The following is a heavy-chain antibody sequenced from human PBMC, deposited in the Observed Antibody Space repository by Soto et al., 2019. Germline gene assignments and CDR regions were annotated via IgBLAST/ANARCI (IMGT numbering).Heavy chain of an antibody. J-gene: IGHJ3*02. CDR1: GFTVSSNY. CDR2: IYSGGST. Sequence: EVQLVESGGGLVQPGGSLRLSCAASGFTVSSNYMSWVRQAPGKGLEWVSVIYSGGSTYYADSVKGRFTISRDNSKNTLYLQMNSLRAEDTAVYYWARELRWLRLGVSAFDIWGQGTMVTVSS. D-gene: IGHD5-12*01. CDR3: ARELRWLRLGVSAFDI. V-gene: IGHV3-66*01.